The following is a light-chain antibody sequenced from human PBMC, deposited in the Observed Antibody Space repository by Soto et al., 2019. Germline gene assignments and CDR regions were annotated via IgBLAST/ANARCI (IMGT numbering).Light chain of an antibody. V-gene: IGLV2-23*02. CDR3: CSYGLIGPYV. CDR1: SSDVGKYDL. Sequence: QSALTPPSSVAGSPGQSSTISCAGTSSDVGKYDLVSWYQQHPGKAPKLIIYEVTKRPSGVSNRFSGSKSGNAASLTISGLQTEDEADYYCCSYGLIGPYVFGPGTKVTVL. CDR2: EVT. J-gene: IGLJ1*01.